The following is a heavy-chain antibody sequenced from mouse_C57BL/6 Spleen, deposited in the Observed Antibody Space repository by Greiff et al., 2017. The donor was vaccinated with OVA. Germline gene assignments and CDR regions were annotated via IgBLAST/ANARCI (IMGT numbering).Heavy chain of an antibody. CDR3: TPYGRRGYFDV. V-gene: IGHV1-15*01. CDR2: IDPETGGT. J-gene: IGHJ1*03. CDR1: GYTFTDYE. D-gene: IGHD1-1*01. Sequence: SGAELVRPGASVTLSCKASGYTFTDYEMHWVKQTPVHGLEWIGAIDPETGGTAYNQKFKGKAILTADKSSSTAYMELRSLTSEDSAVYYCTPYGRRGYFDVWGTGTTVTVSS.